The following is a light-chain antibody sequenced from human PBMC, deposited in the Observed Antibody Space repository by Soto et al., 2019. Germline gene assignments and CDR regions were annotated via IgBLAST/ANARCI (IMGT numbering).Light chain of an antibody. Sequence: EIVLTQSPGTLSLSPGERATFSCRASQSISSSYLAWYQQKPGQAPRLLVYAASTRATGIPDRFSGSGSETDFTLTISRLEPEDFAVYYCQQFGGSPLFTFGPGTKVDV. V-gene: IGKV3-20*01. CDR2: AAS. CDR3: QQFGGSPLFT. CDR1: QSISSSY. J-gene: IGKJ3*01.